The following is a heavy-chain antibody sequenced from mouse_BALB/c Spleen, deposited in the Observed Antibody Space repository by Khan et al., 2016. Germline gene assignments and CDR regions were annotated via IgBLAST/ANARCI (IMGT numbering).Heavy chain of an antibody. CDR3: SRDTIGRDY. J-gene: IGHJ4*01. Sequence: EVELVESGGGLVQPGGSLRLSCATSGFTFTDYYVSWVRQPPGKALEWVGFISNKAKGYTTVFSASVKGRFTISRYNSQCILYLLRNTLRAEDSATYYCSRDTIGRDYWGQGTSVTVSS. D-gene: IGHD2-14*01. V-gene: IGHV7-3*02. CDR2: ISNKAKGYTT. CDR1: GFTFTDYY.